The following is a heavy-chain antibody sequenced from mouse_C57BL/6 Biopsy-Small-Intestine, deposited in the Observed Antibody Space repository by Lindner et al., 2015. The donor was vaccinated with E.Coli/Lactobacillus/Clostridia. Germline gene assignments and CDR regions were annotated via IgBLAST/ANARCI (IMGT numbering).Heavy chain of an antibody. Sequence: SVKVSCKASGGTFSSYAVSWVRQAPGQGLEWMGGIIPIFGTANYAQKFQGRVTITADESTSTAYMELSSLRSEDTAVYYCARAYRGYSSGWYYYYGMDVWGQGTTVTVSS. J-gene: IGHJ1*01. V-gene: IGHV1-81*01. CDR1: GGTFSSYA. CDR2: IIPIFGTA. CDR3: ARAYRGYSSGWYYYYGMDV. D-gene: IGHD1-1*01.